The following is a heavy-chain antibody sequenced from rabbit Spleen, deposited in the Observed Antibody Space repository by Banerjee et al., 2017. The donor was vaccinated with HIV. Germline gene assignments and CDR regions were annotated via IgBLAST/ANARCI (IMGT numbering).Heavy chain of an antibody. CDR2: IDAGSSHFS. Sequence: QSLEESGGDLVKPGASLTLTCTASGVSFSVSSYMCWVRQAPGKGLEWIACIDAGSSHFSYFASWAKGRFTISKSSSTTVTLQMASLTAADTATYFCARDAGVYDYIDVYFDLWGQGTLVTVS. D-gene: IGHD6-1*01. J-gene: IGHJ4*01. CDR1: GVSFSVSSY. V-gene: IGHV1S40*01. CDR3: ARDAGVYDYIDVYFDL.